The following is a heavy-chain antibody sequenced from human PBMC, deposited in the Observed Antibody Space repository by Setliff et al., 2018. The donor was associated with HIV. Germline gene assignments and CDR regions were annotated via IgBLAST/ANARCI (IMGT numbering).Heavy chain of an antibody. CDR3: ARRGMWSYETGGNPTATFDY. J-gene: IGHJ4*02. CDR1: GGSINSRSYY. CDR2: IYFSGTP. V-gene: IGHV4-39*01. Sequence: SETLSLTCTVSGGSINSRSYYWAWIRQPPGKGLEWVASIYFSGTPYYNPSLKNRVTISVDTSKNQFSLKLSSVTAVDTAVYYCARRGMWSYETGGNPTATFDYWGQGVLVTVSS. D-gene: IGHD2-8*02.